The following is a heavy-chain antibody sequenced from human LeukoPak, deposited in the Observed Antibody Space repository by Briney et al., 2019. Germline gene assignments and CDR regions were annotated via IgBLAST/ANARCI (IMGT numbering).Heavy chain of an antibody. Sequence: PSETLSLTCAVSGASVSSSTYFWGWIRQPPGEGPEWLGSVSHSGATYYNPSLKSRVTISLDTSKNQITLTVTSVTVADTALYFCASRIVVSPTAIETWFDPWGQGTLVTVS. V-gene: IGHV4-39*06. J-gene: IGHJ5*02. CDR1: GASVSSSTYF. CDR2: VSHSGAT. CDR3: ASRIVVSPTAIETWFDP. D-gene: IGHD2-2*01.